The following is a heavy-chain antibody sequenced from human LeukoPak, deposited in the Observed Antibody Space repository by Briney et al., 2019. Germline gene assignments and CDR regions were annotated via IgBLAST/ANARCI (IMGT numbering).Heavy chain of an antibody. J-gene: IGHJ6*02. CDR1: GGSISSGGYS. V-gene: IGHV4-31*03. D-gene: IGHD2-8*01. CDR2: IYYSGST. Sequence: PSQTLSLTCTVSGGSISSGGYSWSWLRQHPGKGLEWIGYIYYSGSTYYNPSLKSRVTISVDTSKNQFSLKLSSVTAADTAVYYCARDLGYSTNYYGMDVWGQGTTVTVSS. CDR3: ARDLGYSTNYYGMDV.